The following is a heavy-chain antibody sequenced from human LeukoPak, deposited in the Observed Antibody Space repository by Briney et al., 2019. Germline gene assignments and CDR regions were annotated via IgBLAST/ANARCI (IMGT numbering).Heavy chain of an antibody. V-gene: IGHV3-9*03. CDR1: GFTFDDYA. CDR2: ISWNSGST. Sequence: GGSLRLSCAASGFTFDDYAMHWVRQAPGKGLEWVSGISWNSGSTGYADSVKGRFTISRDNAKNSLYLQMNSLRAEDMALYYCAKDKHLYDRTGAFDIWGQGTMVTVSS. CDR3: AKDKHLYDRTGAFDI. J-gene: IGHJ3*02. D-gene: IGHD1-14*01.